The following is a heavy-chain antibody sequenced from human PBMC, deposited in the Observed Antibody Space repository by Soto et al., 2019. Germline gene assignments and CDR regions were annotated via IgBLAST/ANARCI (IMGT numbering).Heavy chain of an antibody. D-gene: IGHD6-19*01. V-gene: IGHV1-46*01. Sequence: QVQLVQSGAEVKKPGASVKVSCKASGYTLIDHHMHWVRQDPGQGLEWMGMINPSGGSTSYAQMLQGRVTMTRDTSTSTVYLEVTSLTSEDPAVYYCARYCSVARLKYWDFHICGRGTLVTGSS. CDR3: ARYCSVARLKYWDFHI. CDR1: GYTLIDHH. CDR2: INPSGGST. J-gene: IGHJ2*01.